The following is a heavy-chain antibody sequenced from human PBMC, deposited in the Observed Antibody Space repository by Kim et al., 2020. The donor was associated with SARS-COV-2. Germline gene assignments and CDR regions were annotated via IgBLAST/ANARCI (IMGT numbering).Heavy chain of an antibody. CDR3: ARLSLDDAFDI. CDR1: GGSISSYY. J-gene: IGHJ3*02. CDR2: IYYSGST. V-gene: IGHV4-59*08. Sequence: SETLSLTCTVSGGSISSYYWSWIRQPPGKGLEWIGYIYYSGSTNYNPSLKSRVTISVDTSKNQFSLKLSSVTAADTAMYYCARLSLDDAFDIWGQGTMVTVSS. D-gene: IGHD1-1*01.